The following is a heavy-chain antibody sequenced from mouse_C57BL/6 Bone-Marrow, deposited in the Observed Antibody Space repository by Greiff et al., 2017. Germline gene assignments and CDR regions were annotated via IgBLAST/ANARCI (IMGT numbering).Heavy chain of an antibody. V-gene: IGHV1-81*01. CDR1: GYTFTSYG. Sequence: QVQLQQSGAELARPGASVKLSCKASGYTFTSYGISWVKQRPGPGLEWMGEIAPRSGNTYYNEKFKGKDTLTADDSYSTAYMELRSLTSAHSAVYVCEHYYGSSSWYFDVWGTGTTVTVSS. CDR3: EHYYGSSSWYFDV. CDR2: IAPRSGNT. J-gene: IGHJ1*03. D-gene: IGHD1-1*01.